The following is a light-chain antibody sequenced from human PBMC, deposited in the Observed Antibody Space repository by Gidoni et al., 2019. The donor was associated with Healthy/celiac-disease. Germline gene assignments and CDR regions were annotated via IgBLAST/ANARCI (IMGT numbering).Light chain of an antibody. Sequence: RVSQSLSSVSASVGDRVTIPCRASQGISSWLAWYQQKPGKAPKLLIYAASSLQSGVPSRFSGRGSGTDFTLSISCLQPEDCATYYCQQANSFPLTFXGXTKVEIK. CDR1: QGISSW. CDR2: AAS. CDR3: QQANSFPLT. V-gene: IGKV1-12*01. J-gene: IGKJ4*01.